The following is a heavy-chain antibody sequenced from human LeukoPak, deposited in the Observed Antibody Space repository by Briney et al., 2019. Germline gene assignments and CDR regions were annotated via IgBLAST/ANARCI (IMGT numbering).Heavy chain of an antibody. J-gene: IGHJ4*02. V-gene: IGHV3-30*02. CDR2: IRYDGSNK. D-gene: IGHD3-10*01. CDR1: GFTFSSYG. Sequence: GGSLRLSCAASGFTFSSYGMHWVRQAPGKGLEWVAFIRYDGSNKYYADSVKGRFTISRDNSKNTLYLQMNSLRAEDTAVYCCAKDSVANVWFGELAIDYWGQGTLVTVSS. CDR3: AKDSVANVWFGELAIDY.